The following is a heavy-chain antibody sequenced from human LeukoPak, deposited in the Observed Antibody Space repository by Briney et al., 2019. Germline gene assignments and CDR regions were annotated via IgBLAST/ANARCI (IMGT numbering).Heavy chain of an antibody. V-gene: IGHV1-46*01. CDR1: VYTFISYY. Sequence: ASVKVSCKASVYTFISYYMHWVRQAPGQGLEWMGIINPSGGSTSYAQKFQGRVTMTRDTSTSTVYMELSSLRSEDTAVYYCARGPVWIMVTMGDFDYWGQGTLVTVSS. J-gene: IGHJ4*02. CDR3: ARGPVWIMVTMGDFDY. CDR2: INPSGGST. D-gene: IGHD2-8*01.